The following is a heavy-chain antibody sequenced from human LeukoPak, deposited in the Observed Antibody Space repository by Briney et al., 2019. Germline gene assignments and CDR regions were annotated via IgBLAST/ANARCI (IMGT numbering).Heavy chain of an antibody. CDR1: GGSISSGDYY. CDR3: ARVGVRKRWFDP. Sequence: SQTLSLTCTVSGGSISSGDYYWSWIRQPPGKGLEWIGYLYYSGSPYYNPSLKSRVTISVDTSKNQFSLKLRSVTAADTAVYYCARVGVRKRWFDPWGQGTLVTVPS. D-gene: IGHD3-16*01. CDR2: LYYSGSP. V-gene: IGHV4-30-4*08. J-gene: IGHJ5*02.